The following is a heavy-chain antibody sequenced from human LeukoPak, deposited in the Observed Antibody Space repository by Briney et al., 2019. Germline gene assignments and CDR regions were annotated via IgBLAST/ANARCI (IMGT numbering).Heavy chain of an antibody. D-gene: IGHD6-19*01. J-gene: IGHJ4*02. CDR2: ISSSSSYI. Sequence: PGGSLRLSCAASGFTFSSYSMNWVRQAPGKGLEWVSSISSSSSYIYYADSVKGRFTISRDNAKNSLYLQMNSLRAEDTAVYYCASDSLASSGSGYWGQGTLVTVSS. CDR1: GFTFSSYS. V-gene: IGHV3-21*01. CDR3: ASDSLASSGSGY.